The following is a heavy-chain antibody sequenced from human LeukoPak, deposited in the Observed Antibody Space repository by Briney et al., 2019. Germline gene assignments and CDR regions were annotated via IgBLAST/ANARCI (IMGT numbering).Heavy chain of an antibody. CDR3: AKDIGHCSGGSCSHLDY. V-gene: IGHV3-30*18. Sequence: GKSLRLPCAASGFTFSNYGMHWVRQAPGKGLEWVAVISYDGSDKYYPDSVKGRFTISRDNSKNTLYLQMSSLRPEDTAVYYCAKDIGHCSGGSCSHLDYWGQGTLVTVSS. CDR1: GFTFSNYG. J-gene: IGHJ4*02. D-gene: IGHD2-15*01. CDR2: ISYDGSDK.